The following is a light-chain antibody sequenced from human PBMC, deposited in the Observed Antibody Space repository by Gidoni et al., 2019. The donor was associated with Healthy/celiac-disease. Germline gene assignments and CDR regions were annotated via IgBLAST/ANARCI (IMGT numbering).Light chain of an antibody. CDR2: GAS. Sequence: EIVITQSPATLSVSPGERATLSCRASQSVSSNLAWYQQKPGQAPRLLIYGASTRATGIPARFSGSGSGTEFTLTISSLLSEDFAVYYCQQYNNWPPWTFXQXTKVEIK. J-gene: IGKJ1*01. CDR1: QSVSSN. CDR3: QQYNNWPPWT. V-gene: IGKV3-15*01.